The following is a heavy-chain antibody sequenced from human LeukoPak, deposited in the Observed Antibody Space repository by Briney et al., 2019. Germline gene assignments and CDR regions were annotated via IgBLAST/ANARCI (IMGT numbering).Heavy chain of an antibody. CDR1: GGTFDNYI. V-gene: IGHV1-69*04. D-gene: IGHD1-14*01. CDR3: AREPEGLTTESH. CDR2: IILILDIA. Sequence: SVKVSCKTSGGTFDNYIISWVRQAPAQGLEWVGTIILILDIANYAQKFQGRVAITADTSTSTAYMELTNLGSEDTAVYFCAREPEGLTTESHWGQGTLVTVSS. J-gene: IGHJ4*02.